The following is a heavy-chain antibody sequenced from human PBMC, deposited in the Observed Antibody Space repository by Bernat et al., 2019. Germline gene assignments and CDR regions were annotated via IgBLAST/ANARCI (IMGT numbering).Heavy chain of an antibody. CDR1: GFTFSSYG. Sequence: VQLVESGGGLVKPGGSLRLSCAASGFTFSSYGMHWVRQAPGKGLEWVAVIWYDGSNKYYADSVKGRFTISRGNSKNTLYLQMNSLGAEDTAVYYCAREVTVTIKLDYYYYMDVWGKGTTVTVSS. J-gene: IGHJ6*03. CDR2: IWYDGSNK. V-gene: IGHV3-33*01. D-gene: IGHD4-17*01. CDR3: AREVTVTIKLDYYYYMDV.